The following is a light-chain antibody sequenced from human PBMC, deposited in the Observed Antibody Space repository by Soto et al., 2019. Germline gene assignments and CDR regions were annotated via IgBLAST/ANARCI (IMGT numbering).Light chain of an antibody. V-gene: IGLV1-44*01. Sequence: QSVLTQPHSASGTPGQRVTISCSGSSSNIGSNTVNWYQQLPGTAPKLLIYSNNQRPSGVPDRFSGSKSGTSASLAISGLQSEDEADYYCAAWDDSLNGLFGGGTQLTVL. CDR3: AAWDDSLNGL. CDR1: SSNIGSNT. J-gene: IGLJ2*01. CDR2: SNN.